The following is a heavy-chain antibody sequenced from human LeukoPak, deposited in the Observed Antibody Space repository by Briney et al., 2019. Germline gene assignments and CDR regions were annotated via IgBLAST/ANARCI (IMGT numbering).Heavy chain of an antibody. CDR2: IYTSGST. D-gene: IGHD3-10*01. CDR3: ARRDMVRGAITY. J-gene: IGHJ4*02. Sequence: PSQTLSLTCTVSGGSISSGSYYWSWIRQPAGKGLEWIGRIYTSGSTNYNPSLKSRVTISVDTSKNQFSLKLSSVTAADTAVYYCARRDMVRGAITYWGQGTLVTVSS. V-gene: IGHV4-61*02. CDR1: GGSISSGSYY.